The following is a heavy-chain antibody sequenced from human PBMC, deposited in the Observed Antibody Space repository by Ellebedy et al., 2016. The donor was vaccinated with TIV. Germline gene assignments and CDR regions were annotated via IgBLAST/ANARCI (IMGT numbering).Heavy chain of an antibody. CDR3: ARDMGRWLQFLAY. D-gene: IGHD5-24*01. J-gene: IGHJ4*02. CDR1: GFTFNNYN. V-gene: IGHV3-48*03. CDR2: ISSDAFTT. Sequence: GGSLRLSCAASGFTFNNYNMIWVRQAPGKGLEWISYISSDAFTTDYADSVKGRFTISRDNAKTSVHLQMSSLRAEDTAVYYCARDMGRWLQFLAYWGQGTLVTVSS.